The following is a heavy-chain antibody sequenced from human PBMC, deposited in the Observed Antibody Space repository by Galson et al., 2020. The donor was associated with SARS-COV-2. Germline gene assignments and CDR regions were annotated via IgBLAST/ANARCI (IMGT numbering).Heavy chain of an antibody. CDR3: ARGHPTAWGALNGFDP. J-gene: IGHJ5*02. D-gene: IGHD5-18*01. Sequence: SQTLSLTCAISGDSASTSSAAWNWITQSPSRGLEWLGRTYYRSKWNNDYAESVQSRIIIKPDTSKNQFSLQLNSVTPEDTAVYYCARGHPTAWGALNGFDPWGQVALVTVSA. V-gene: IGHV6-1*01. CDR2: TYYRSKWNN. CDR1: GDSASTSSAA.